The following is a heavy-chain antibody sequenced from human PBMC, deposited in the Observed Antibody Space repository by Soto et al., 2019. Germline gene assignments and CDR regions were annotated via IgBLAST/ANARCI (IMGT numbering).Heavy chain of an antibody. Sequence: QVQLVQSGAEVKKPGASVKVSCKASGYTFTSYYMHWVRQAPGQGLEWMGIINPSGGSTSYAQKFQGRVTMTRDTSTSTVYMELSSLRSEDTAVYYCARDPGGSMVRGVTDYWGQGTLVTVSS. CDR3: ARDPGGSMVRGVTDY. J-gene: IGHJ4*02. CDR1: GYTFTSYY. CDR2: INPSGGST. D-gene: IGHD3-10*01. V-gene: IGHV1-46*01.